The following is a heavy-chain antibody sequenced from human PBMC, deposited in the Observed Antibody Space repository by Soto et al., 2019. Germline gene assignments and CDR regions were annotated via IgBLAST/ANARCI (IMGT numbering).Heavy chain of an antibody. CDR3: GRALSAGLFSY. CDR2: IYYSGST. Sequence: SETLSLTCTVSGGSISSYYWSWIRQPPGKGLEWIGYIYYSGSTNYNPSLKSRVTISVDTSKNQFSLKLSSVTAADTAVYYCGRALSAGLFSYWGQGTLVTVSS. D-gene: IGHD6-13*01. CDR1: GGSISSYY. V-gene: IGHV4-59*01. J-gene: IGHJ4*02.